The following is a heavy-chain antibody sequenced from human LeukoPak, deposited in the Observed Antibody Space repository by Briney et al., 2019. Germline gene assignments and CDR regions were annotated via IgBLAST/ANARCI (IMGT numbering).Heavy chain of an antibody. J-gene: IGHJ4*02. CDR1: GYSFTTYW. D-gene: IGHD6-19*01. V-gene: IGHV5-51*01. Sequence: GESLKISCKGSGYSFTTYWIGWVRQMPGKGLEWMGIIYPTDSGTRYRVSFEGQVTISADKSISTAYLQWSSLKASDTGMYYCVRGEPYSSGWYFDYWGQGTLVTVSS. CDR2: IYPTDSGT. CDR3: VRGEPYSSGWYFDY.